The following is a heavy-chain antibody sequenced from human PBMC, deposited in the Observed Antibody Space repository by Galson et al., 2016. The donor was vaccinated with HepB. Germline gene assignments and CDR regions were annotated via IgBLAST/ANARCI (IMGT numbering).Heavy chain of an antibody. Sequence: SLRLSCAASGFTFRGYAMSWVRQAPGKGLEWLSATTAAGGVTYYADSGQGRFTIARDNSKNTLYLEMSSLRVEDTAVYYYAKDLQVSPLWFGELFPDDWGQGTLVAVSS. D-gene: IGHD3-10*01. V-gene: IGHV3-23*01. CDR1: GFTFRGYA. CDR2: TTAAGGVT. J-gene: IGHJ4*02. CDR3: AKDLQVSPLWFGELFPDD.